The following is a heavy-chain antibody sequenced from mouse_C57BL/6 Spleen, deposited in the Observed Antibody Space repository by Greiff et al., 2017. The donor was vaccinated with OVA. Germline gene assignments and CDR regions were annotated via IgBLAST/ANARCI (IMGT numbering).Heavy chain of an antibody. V-gene: IGHV1-42*01. CDR2: INPSTGGT. D-gene: IGHD2-13*01. CDR3: ARCDSDY. Sequence: VHVKQSGPELVQPGASVKISCKASGYSFTGYYMNWVKQSPEKSLEWIGEINPSTGGTTYNQKFKAKATLTVDKSSSTAYMQLKSLTSEDSAVYYCARCDSDYWGKGTTLTVAS. CDR1: GYSFTGYY. J-gene: IGHJ2*01.